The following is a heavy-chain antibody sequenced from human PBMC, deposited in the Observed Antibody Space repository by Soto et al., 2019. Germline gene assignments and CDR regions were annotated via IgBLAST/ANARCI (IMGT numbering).Heavy chain of an antibody. V-gene: IGHV4-59*02. CDR3: ARVRTSGGWYSFDY. Sequence: SETLSLTCTISGGSVSTYYWSWIRQPPGKELEWIGLTSYSGSTNYNPSLKSRVTISVDTSKNQFSLKLSSVTAADTAVYYCARVRTSGGWYSFDYWGQGTLVIVSS. D-gene: IGHD6-19*01. CDR2: TSYSGST. CDR1: GGSVSTYY. J-gene: IGHJ4*02.